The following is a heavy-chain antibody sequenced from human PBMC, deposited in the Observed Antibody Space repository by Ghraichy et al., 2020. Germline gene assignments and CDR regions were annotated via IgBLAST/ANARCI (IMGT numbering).Heavy chain of an antibody. CDR1: GGSISSYY. Sequence: SETLSLTCTVSGGSISSYYWSWIRQPPGKGLEWIGYIYYSGSTNYNPSLKSRVTISVDTSKNQFSLKLSSVTAADTAVYYCARQGLRGYYDSSGYYSSYYYGMDVWGQGTTVTVSS. CDR2: IYYSGST. CDR3: ARQGLRGYYDSSGYYSSYYYGMDV. V-gene: IGHV4-59*08. J-gene: IGHJ6*02. D-gene: IGHD3-22*01.